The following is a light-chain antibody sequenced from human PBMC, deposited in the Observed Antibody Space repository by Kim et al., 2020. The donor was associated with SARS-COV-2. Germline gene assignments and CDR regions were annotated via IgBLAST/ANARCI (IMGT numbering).Light chain of an antibody. Sequence: GQRVTSACSGCSSNIGSNYVYWYQQLPGTAPKLLIYSNNQRPSGVPDRFSGSKSGTSAYLAISGLRSEDEADYYCAAWDDSLSGPVFGGGTQLTVL. J-gene: IGLJ3*02. V-gene: IGLV1-47*02. CDR3: AAWDDSLSGPV. CDR1: SSNIGSNY. CDR2: SNN.